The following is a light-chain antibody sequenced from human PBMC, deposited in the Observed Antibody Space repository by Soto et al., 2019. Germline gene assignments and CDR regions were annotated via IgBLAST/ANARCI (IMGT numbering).Light chain of an antibody. Sequence: QPVLTQSPSASASLGASVKLTCTLSSGHGTYAIAWHQQQPEKGPRYLMKLNSDGSHTKGDGIPDRFSGSSSGAERYLTISSLQSEDEADYYCQTWGSGTVVFGGGTKLTVL. CDR2: LNSDGSH. J-gene: IGLJ2*01. CDR1: SGHGTYA. CDR3: QTWGSGTVV. V-gene: IGLV4-69*01.